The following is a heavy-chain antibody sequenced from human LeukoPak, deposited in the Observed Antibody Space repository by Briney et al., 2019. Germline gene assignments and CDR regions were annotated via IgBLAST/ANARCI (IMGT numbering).Heavy chain of an antibody. D-gene: IGHD3-16*02. CDR2: ISYDGGNK. V-gene: IGHV3-30-3*01. Sequence: PGGSLRLSCAASGFTFSSYAMHWVRQAPGKGLEWVAVISYDGGNKYYADSVKGRFTISRDNSKNTLYLQMNSLRAEDTAVYYCARDRRITFGGVIATMPYNWFDPWGQGTLVIVSS. CDR3: ARDRRITFGGVIATMPYNWFDP. CDR1: GFTFSSYA. J-gene: IGHJ5*02.